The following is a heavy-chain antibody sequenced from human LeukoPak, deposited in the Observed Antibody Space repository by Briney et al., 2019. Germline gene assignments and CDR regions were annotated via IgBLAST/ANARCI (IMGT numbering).Heavy chain of an antibody. Sequence: PGGSLRLSCVVSGFTFSRYAIHWVRQAPGKGLEWVALISYDGSNKYYTDSVKGRFTISRDSAKNTLYLQMNSLRTEDTAVYYCATLDWLWNIVVVPGASLDYWGQGTLVTVSS. J-gene: IGHJ4*02. D-gene: IGHD2-2*01. CDR2: ISYDGSNK. V-gene: IGHV3-30-3*01. CDR3: ATLDWLWNIVVVPGASLDY. CDR1: GFTFSRYA.